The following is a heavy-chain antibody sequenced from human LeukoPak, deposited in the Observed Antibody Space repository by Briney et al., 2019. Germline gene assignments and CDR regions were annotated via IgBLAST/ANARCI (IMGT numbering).Heavy chain of an antibody. Sequence: GRFTISRDNSKNTLYLQMNSLRAEDTAVYYCARVESGGYYYLDYWGQGTLVTVSS. V-gene: IGHV3-30*01. CDR3: ARVESGGYYYLDY. J-gene: IGHJ4*02. D-gene: IGHD1-26*01.